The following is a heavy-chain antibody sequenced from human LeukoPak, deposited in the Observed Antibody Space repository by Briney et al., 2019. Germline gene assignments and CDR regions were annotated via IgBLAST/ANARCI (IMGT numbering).Heavy chain of an antibody. D-gene: IGHD4-23*01. CDR3: ARDQATVVTQSDY. V-gene: IGHV1-18*04. CDR1: GYTFTSYY. J-gene: IGHJ4*02. CDR2: ISAYNGNT. Sequence: ASVKVSCKASGYTFTSYYMHWVRQAPGQGLEWMGWISAYNGNTNYAQKLQGRVTMTTDTSTSTAYMELRSLRSDDTAVYYCARDQATVVTQSDYWGQGTLVTVSS.